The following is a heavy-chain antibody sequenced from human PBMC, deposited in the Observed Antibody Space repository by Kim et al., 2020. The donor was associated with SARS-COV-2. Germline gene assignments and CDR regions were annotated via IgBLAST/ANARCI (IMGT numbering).Heavy chain of an antibody. D-gene: IGHD2-15*01. V-gene: IGHV1-24*01. CDR3: ATATGRDCSGGSCYPNYYYYGMDV. J-gene: IGHJ6*02. CDR2: FDPEDGET. Sequence: ASVKVSCKVSGYTLTELSMHWVRQAPGKGLEWMGGFDPEDGETIYAQKFQVRVTMTEDTSTDTAYMELSSLRSEDTAVYYCATATGRDCSGGSCYPNYYYYGMDVWGQGTTVTVSS. CDR1: GYTLTELS.